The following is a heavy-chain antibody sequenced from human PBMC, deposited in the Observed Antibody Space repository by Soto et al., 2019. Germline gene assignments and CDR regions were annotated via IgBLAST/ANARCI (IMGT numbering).Heavy chain of an antibody. D-gene: IGHD6-6*01. V-gene: IGHV3-48*02. CDR3: ARGGSSSDNGMDV. CDR1: GFTFSTYS. J-gene: IGHJ6*02. CDR2: ISSRSYTI. Sequence: EVQLVESGGGLVQPGGSLRLSCAASGFTFSTYSMNWVRQAPGKGLEWVSYISSRSYTIYYVDSVKGRFTISRDNAKNSLYLQMNSLRDEDTAVYYRARGGSSSDNGMDVWGQGTTVPVSS.